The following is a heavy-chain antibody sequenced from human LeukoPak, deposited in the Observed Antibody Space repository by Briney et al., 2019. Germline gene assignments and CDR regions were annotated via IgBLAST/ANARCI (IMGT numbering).Heavy chain of an antibody. CDR1: GGSFSGYY. Sequence: SETLSLTCAVYGGSFSGYYWSWIRQPPGKGLEWIGEINHSGSTNYNPSLKSRVTISVDTSKKQFSLKLSSVTAADTAVYFCARGLYDSSGPLPGDYWGQGTLVTVSS. J-gene: IGHJ4*02. CDR3: ARGLYDSSGPLPGDY. D-gene: IGHD3-22*01. CDR2: INHSGST. V-gene: IGHV4-34*01.